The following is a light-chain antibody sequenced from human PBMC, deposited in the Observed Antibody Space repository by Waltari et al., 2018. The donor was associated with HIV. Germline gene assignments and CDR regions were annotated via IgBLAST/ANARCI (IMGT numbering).Light chain of an antibody. CDR2: DVS. J-gene: IGLJ2*01. Sequence: QSALTQPASMSGSPGQSITISCAGTRSDIGDYNFVSWFQQHPGKAPKLIFHDVSHSVSEVSDRFSASKSGNTASLTIAGLQPEDEADYYCSSYSSSNTVVFGGGTKLTVL. CDR3: SSYSSSNTVV. CDR1: RSDIGDYNF. V-gene: IGLV2-14*03.